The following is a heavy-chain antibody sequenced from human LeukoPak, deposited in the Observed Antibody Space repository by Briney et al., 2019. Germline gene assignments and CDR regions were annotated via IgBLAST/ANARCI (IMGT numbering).Heavy chain of an antibody. CDR2: ISGSGGST. D-gene: IGHD2-2*01. CDR3: ARVRYCSSTSCYEIDY. CDR1: GFTFSSYA. V-gene: IGHV3-23*01. J-gene: IGHJ4*02. Sequence: GGSLRLSCAASGFTFSSYAMSWVRQAPGKGLEWVSAISGSGGSTYYADSVKGRFTISRDNSKNTLYLQMNSLRAEDTAVYYCARVRYCSSTSCYEIDYWGQGTLVTVSS.